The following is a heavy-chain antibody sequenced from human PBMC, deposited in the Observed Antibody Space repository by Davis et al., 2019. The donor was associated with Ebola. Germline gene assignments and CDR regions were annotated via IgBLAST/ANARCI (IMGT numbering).Heavy chain of an antibody. Sequence: HSQTLSLTCAISGDSVSSGGWNWIRQSPSRGLEWLGRTFYTSKWHNDYAESVKSRITVNPDTSKNQLSLQLNSVTPEDTAVYYCVRGWGRSGLDVWGQGTTVTVSS. CDR1: GDSVSSGG. CDR2: TFYTSKWHN. CDR3: VRGWGRSGLDV. D-gene: IGHD1-26*01. J-gene: IGHJ6*02. V-gene: IGHV6-1*01.